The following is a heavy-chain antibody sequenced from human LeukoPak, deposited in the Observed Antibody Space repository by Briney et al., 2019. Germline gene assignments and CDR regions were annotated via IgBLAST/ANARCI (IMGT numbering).Heavy chain of an antibody. CDR1: GFTFSTYN. CDR3: ATAPGTSYDY. CDR2: ISSGSGSI. V-gene: IGHV3-48*02. D-gene: IGHD3/OR15-3a*01. J-gene: IGHJ4*02. Sequence: GGSLRLSCAASGFTFSTYNMNWVPQAPGKGLEWASHISSGSGSIHYAGSVRGRFIISRDNAKKSLYLQMNSLRDEDTAVYYCATAPGTSYDYWGQGTLVTVSS.